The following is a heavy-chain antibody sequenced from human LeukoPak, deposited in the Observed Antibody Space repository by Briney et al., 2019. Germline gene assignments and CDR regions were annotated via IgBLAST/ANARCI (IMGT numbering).Heavy chain of an antibody. J-gene: IGHJ5*02. Sequence: AGGSLRLSCGGSGFTFSSYWMSWDRQAPGKGLEWVANIKQDGSEKFYADSVKGRFSISRDNAKNSLYLQMNSLRAEDTAVYYCARGATFDDWGQGTLVTVSS. CDR3: ARGATFDD. CDR2: IKQDGSEK. V-gene: IGHV3-7*03. D-gene: IGHD1-26*01. CDR1: GFTFSSYW.